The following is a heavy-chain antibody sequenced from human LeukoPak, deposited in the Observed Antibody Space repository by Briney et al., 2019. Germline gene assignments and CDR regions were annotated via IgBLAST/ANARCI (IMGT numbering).Heavy chain of an antibody. CDR3: ARSRYGSHYN. V-gene: IGHV1-18*01. J-gene: IGHJ4*02. CDR2: ISTYNGNT. Sequence: EASVKVSSKASGYIFTAYAISWVRQAPGQGLEWMGWISTYNGNTKYAHQLQGRVTMTTDTSTSTAYMELRSLRSDDTAVYYCARSRYGSHYNWGQGTLVTVSS. CDR1: GYIFTAYA. D-gene: IGHD3-16*02.